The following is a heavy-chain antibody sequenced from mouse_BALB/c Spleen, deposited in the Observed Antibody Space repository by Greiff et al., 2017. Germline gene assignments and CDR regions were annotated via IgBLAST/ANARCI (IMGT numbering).Heavy chain of an antibody. CDR2: SYPGNSDT. D-gene: IGHD2-3*01. Sequence: EVQLQQSGTVLARPGASVKMSCKASGYTFTSYWMHWVKQRPGQGLEWIGASYPGNSDTSYNQKFKGKAKLTAVTSTSTAYMELSSLTSEDSAVYYWTRGNDGYYLAYWGQGTLVSVAA. J-gene: IGHJ3*01. CDR3: TRGNDGYYLAY. CDR1: GYTFTSYW. V-gene: IGHV1-5*01.